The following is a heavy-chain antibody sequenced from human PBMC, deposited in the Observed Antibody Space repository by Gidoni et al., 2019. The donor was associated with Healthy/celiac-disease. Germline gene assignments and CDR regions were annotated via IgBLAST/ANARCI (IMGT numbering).Heavy chain of an antibody. CDR2: ISGSGGST. J-gene: IGHJ4*02. Sequence: EVQLLESGGGLVQPGGSPRLSCADSGFPFSSYAMRWVRQVPGKGLEWVSAISGSGGSTYYADSVKGRFTISRDNSKNTLYLQMNSLRAEDTAVYYCAKCYDFWSGYSWGQGTLVTVSS. CDR3: AKCYDFWSGYS. D-gene: IGHD3-3*01. V-gene: IGHV3-23*01. CDR1: GFPFSSYA.